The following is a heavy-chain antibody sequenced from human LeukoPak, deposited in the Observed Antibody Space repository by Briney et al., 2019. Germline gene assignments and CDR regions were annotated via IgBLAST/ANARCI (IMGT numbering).Heavy chain of an antibody. CDR3: ARRGYSYAIDY. D-gene: IGHD5-18*01. Sequence: SETLSLTCTVSGGSISSYYWSWIRQPPGKGLEWIGYIYYSGSTNYNPSLKSRVTISVDTSKNQFSLKLSFVTAADTAVYYCARRGYSYAIDYWGQGTLVTVSS. J-gene: IGHJ4*02. V-gene: IGHV4-59*08. CDR1: GGSISSYY. CDR2: IYYSGST.